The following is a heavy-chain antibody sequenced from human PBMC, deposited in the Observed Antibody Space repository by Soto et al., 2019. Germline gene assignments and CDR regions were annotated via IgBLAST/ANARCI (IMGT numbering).Heavy chain of an antibody. D-gene: IGHD3-16*02. Sequence: AXGSLRLSCSPGYNLTPYPVNWVRQAPGKGLECVAYISSGSDIIYYADSVKGRFSISRDTAKNLVFLQMKSLREDDTAVYYCAEGGIYRGGYFDHWGQGTQATVSS. CDR3: AEGGIYRGGYFDH. J-gene: IGHJ4*02. CDR1: GYNLTPYP. V-gene: IGHV3-48*02. CDR2: ISSGSDII.